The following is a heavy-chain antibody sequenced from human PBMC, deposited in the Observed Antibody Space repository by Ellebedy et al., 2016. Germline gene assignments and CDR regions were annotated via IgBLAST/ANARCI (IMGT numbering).Heavy chain of an antibody. Sequence: GGSLRLSCAASGLSISGHFMSWFRQAPGKGLECVSYIGSSGSPIFYADSVKGRFTISRDNAKNSLSLQMNSLTAEDTAFYYCARSPGEWSLYDWFDPWGPGTLVTVSS. CDR1: GLSISGHF. V-gene: IGHV3-11*01. CDR3: ARSPGEWSLYDWFDP. CDR2: IGSSGSPI. D-gene: IGHD3-3*01. J-gene: IGHJ5*02.